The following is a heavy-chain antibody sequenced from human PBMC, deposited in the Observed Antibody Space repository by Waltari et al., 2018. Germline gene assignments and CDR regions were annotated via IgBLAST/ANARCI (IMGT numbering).Heavy chain of an antibody. V-gene: IGHV3-30*18. CDR1: GFTFSSYG. CDR2: IWYDGSNK. D-gene: IGHD3-22*01. CDR3: AKSDTMIEGYSDY. Sequence: QVQLVEYGGGVVQPGRCLRLSCAASGFTFSSYGMHWVRQAPGKGLEWVAVIWYDGSNKYYADSVKGRFTISRDNSKNTLYLQMNSLRAEDTAMYYCAKSDTMIEGYSDYWGQGTLVTVSS. J-gene: IGHJ4*02.